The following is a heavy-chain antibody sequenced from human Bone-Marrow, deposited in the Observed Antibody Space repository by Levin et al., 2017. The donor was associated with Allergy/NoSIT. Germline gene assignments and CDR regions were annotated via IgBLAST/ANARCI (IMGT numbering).Heavy chain of an antibody. J-gene: IGHJ4*02. CDR3: ARDLYGDYATAAFDF. D-gene: IGHD4-17*01. CDR1: GYIFTDYS. CDR2: ISPNSGGT. V-gene: IGHV1-2*02. Sequence: ASVKVSCKASGYIFTDYSLHWIRRAPGRGLEWMGWISPNSGGTDYAPEFQGRVTMTWDTSIGAVYMELSSLRSDDTAVYYCARDLYGDYATAAFDFWGQGTLVTVSS.